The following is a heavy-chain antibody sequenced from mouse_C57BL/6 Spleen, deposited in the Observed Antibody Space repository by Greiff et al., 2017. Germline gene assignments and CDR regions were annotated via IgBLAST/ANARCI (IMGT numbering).Heavy chain of an antibody. CDR2: IHPNSGST. D-gene: IGHD1-1*01. V-gene: IGHV1-64*01. CDR1: GYTFTSYW. J-gene: IGHJ3*01. CDR3: ARGYGSSYWFAY. Sequence: QVQLQQPGAELVKPGASVKLSCKASGYTFTSYWMHWVKQRPGQGLEWIGMIHPNSGSTNYNEKFKSKATLTVDKSSSTAYMQLSSLTSEDSAVYYCARGYGSSYWFAYGGQGTLVTVSA.